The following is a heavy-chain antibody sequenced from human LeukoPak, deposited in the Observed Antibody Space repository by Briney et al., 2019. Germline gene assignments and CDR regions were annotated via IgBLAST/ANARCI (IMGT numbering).Heavy chain of an antibody. CDR3: ARDWRINWFDP. CDR2: IYHRGTT. D-gene: IGHD2/OR15-2a*01. CDR1: GYSISSDYY. V-gene: IGHV4-38-2*02. Sequence: SETLSLTCTVSGYSISSDYYWGWIRQPPGKNLEWIGNIYHRGTTYYSPSLKSRVTISVNTSENHFSLKLSSITAADTAVYYCARDWRINWFDPWGQGTLVTVSS. J-gene: IGHJ5*02.